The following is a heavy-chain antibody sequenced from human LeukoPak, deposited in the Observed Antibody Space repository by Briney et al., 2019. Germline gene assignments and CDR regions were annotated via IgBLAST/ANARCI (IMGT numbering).Heavy chain of an antibody. J-gene: IGHJ6*02. V-gene: IGHV1-2*02. Sequence: ASVKVSCEASGYTFTGYYMHWVRQAPGQGLEWMGWINPNSGGTNYAQKFQGRVTMTRDTSISTAYMELSRLRSDDTAVYYCAREAGYCSSTSCPGYGIDVWGQGTTVTVSS. D-gene: IGHD2-2*01. CDR1: GYTFTGYY. CDR2: INPNSGGT. CDR3: AREAGYCSSTSCPGYGIDV.